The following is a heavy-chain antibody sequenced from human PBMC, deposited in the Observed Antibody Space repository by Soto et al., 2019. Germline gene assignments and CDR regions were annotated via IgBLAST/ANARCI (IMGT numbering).Heavy chain of an antibody. CDR3: ARVPSKYGDSPFGYFDY. V-gene: IGHV1-69*02. Sequence: QVQLVQSGAEVKKPGSSVKVSCKASGGTFSSYTISWVRQAPGQGLEWMGRIIPILGIANYAQKFQGRVTTTEDKSTSTAYMELSRLRSEDTAVYYCARVPSKYGDSPFGYFDYWGQGNLVTVSS. J-gene: IGHJ4*02. D-gene: IGHD4-17*01. CDR1: GGTFSSYT. CDR2: IIPILGIA.